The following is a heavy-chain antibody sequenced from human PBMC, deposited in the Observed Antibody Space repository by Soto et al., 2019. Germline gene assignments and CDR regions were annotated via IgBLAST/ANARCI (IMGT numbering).Heavy chain of an antibody. CDR2: IYWDDDK. Sequence: QITLKESGPTLVKPTQPLTLTCAFSGFSLSTSGVGVGWIRQPPGKALEWLALIYWDDDKRYSPALQSRLTIPTDTSKTPVVITMNNPDPVDTATYYCAHTKYGSGREYYFDFWGQGTLVTVSS. CDR1: GFSLSTSGVG. D-gene: IGHD3-10*01. J-gene: IGHJ4*02. CDR3: AHTKYGSGREYYFDF. V-gene: IGHV2-5*02.